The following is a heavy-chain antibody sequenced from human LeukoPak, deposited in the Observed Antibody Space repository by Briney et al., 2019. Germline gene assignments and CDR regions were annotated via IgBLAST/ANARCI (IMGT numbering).Heavy chain of an antibody. CDR1: AYSISSGYY. D-gene: IGHD3-22*01. CDR2: INHSGST. J-gene: IGHJ4*02. CDR3: ARGRKSRTYFSDSSAYAVYFDY. Sequence: SETLSLTCTVSAYSISSGYYWSWIRPPPGKGLEWIGEINHSGSTNYNPSLKSRVTISVDTSKNQFSLNLSSMTAPDTAVYYCARGRKSRTYFSDSSAYAVYFDYWGQGILVTVSS. V-gene: IGHV4-38-2*02.